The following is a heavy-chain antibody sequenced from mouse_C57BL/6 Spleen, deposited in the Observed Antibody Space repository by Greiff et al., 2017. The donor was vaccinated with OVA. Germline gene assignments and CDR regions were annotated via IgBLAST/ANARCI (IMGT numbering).Heavy chain of an antibody. V-gene: IGHV1-81*01. CDR1: GYTFTSYG. CDR3: ARSSHYYGSSEAMDY. Sequence: QVQLQQSGAELARPGASVKLSCKASGYTFTSYGISWVKQRTGQGLEWIGEIYPRSGNTYYNEKFKGKATLTADTSSSTAYMELRSLTSEDSAVYVCARSSHYYGSSEAMDYWGQGTSVTVSS. J-gene: IGHJ4*01. CDR2: IYPRSGNT. D-gene: IGHD1-1*01.